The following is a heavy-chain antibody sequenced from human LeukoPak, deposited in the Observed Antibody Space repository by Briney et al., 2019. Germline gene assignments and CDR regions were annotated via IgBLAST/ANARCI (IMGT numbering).Heavy chain of an antibody. CDR3: ARFWYSSSWYDNNWFDP. D-gene: IGHD6-13*01. Sequence: GGSLRLSCAASGFTFSDYYMSWIRQAPGKGLEWVSYISSSGSTIYYADSVKGRFTISRDNAKNSLYLQMNSLRAEDTAVFYCARFWYSSSWYDNNWFDPWGQGTLVTVSS. J-gene: IGHJ5*02. CDR2: ISSSGSTI. CDR1: GFTFSDYY. V-gene: IGHV3-11*01.